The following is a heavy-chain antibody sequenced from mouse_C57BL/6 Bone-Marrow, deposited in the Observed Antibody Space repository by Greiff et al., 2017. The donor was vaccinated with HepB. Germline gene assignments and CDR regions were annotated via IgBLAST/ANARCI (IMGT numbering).Heavy chain of an antibody. CDR3: ARLTAQAHYYAMDY. J-gene: IGHJ4*01. D-gene: IGHD3-2*02. Sequence: HVQLQKPGAELVRPGSSVKLSCKASGYTFTSYWMHWVKQRPIQGLEWIGNIDPSDSETHYNQKFKDKATLTVDKSSSTAYMQLSSLTSEDSAVYYCARLTAQAHYYAMDYWGQGTSVTVSS. CDR2: IDPSDSET. CDR1: GYTFTSYW. V-gene: IGHV1-52*01.